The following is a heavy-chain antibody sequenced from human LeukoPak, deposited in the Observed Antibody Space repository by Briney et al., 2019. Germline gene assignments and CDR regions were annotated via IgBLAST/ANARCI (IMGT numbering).Heavy chain of an antibody. J-gene: IGHJ4*02. V-gene: IGHV4-39*07. D-gene: IGHD5-18*01. CDR1: GGSISSSSYY. CDR2: ISYSGST. CDR3: ARLPFDTAMDY. Sequence: SETLSLTCSVSGGSISSSSYYWGWIRQPPGKGLEWIGSISYSGSTYYNPSLKSRVTISVDTSKNQFSLKLSSVTAADTAVYYCARLPFDTAMDYWGQGTLVTVSS.